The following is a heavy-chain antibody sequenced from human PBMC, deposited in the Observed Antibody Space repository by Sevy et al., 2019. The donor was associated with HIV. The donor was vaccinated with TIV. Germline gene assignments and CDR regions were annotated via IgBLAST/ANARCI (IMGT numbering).Heavy chain of an antibody. CDR3: AKNSRAAVTTGLYY. Sequence: GGSLRLSCAASGFIFSSYAMSWVRQAPGKGLEWVSGISGSGNSTYYADSVKGRFTISRDNSKNTLYRQMNSLRAEDAAVYYCAKNSRAAVTTGLYYWGQGTLVTVSS. CDR2: ISGSGNST. V-gene: IGHV3-23*01. D-gene: IGHD4-17*01. CDR1: GFIFSSYA. J-gene: IGHJ4*02.